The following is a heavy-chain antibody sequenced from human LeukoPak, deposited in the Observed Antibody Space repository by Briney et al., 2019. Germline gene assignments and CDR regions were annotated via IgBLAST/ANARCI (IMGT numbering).Heavy chain of an antibody. J-gene: IGHJ4*02. V-gene: IGHV3-23*01. D-gene: IGHD3-22*01. CDR1: GFTVSGDY. CDR3: AKEYYYDSSGYYDY. Sequence: PGGSLRLSCAASGFTVSGDYMSWVRQAPGKGLEWVSAISGSGGSTYYADSVKGRFTISRDNSKNTLYLQMNSLRAEDTAVYYCAKEYYYDSSGYYDYWGQGTLVTVSS. CDR2: ISGSGGST.